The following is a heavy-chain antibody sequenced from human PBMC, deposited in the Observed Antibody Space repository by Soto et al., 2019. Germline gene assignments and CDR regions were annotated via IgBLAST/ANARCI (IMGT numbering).Heavy chain of an antibody. CDR1: GGSFSGYS. CDR2: INHSGST. J-gene: IGHJ4*02. D-gene: IGHD3-3*01. CDR3: ARGRRSFTIFGVVPYYFDY. Sequence: QVQLQQWGAGLLKPSETLSLTCAVYGGSFSGYSWSWIRQSPGKGLECLGEINHSGSTNYNPSLKSRVTISVDTSKNQFSLKLTSLPAADTAVYYCARGRRSFTIFGVVPYYFDYWGQGTLVTVSS. V-gene: IGHV4-34*01.